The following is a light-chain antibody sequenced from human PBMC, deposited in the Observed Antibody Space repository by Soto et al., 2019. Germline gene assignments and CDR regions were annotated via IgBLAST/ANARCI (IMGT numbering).Light chain of an antibody. J-gene: IGLJ3*02. CDR2: EDN. Sequence: NFMLTQPHSVSESPGKTVTISCTRSSGSIASHYVQWYQQRPGSAPTTVIYEDNQRPSGVPDRFSGSIDRSSNSASLTISGLKTEDGADYHCQFYENSNVMSGGGTKLPVL. CDR1: SGSIASHY. CDR3: QFYENSNVM. V-gene: IGLV6-57*03.